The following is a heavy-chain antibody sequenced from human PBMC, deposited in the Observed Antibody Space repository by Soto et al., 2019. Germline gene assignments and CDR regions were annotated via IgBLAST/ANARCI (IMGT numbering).Heavy chain of an antibody. V-gene: IGHV5-51*01. D-gene: IGHD3-3*01. Sequence: GEPRQISCRVSGYDFKTNWFGWVRQLPGRGLEWVGIMYPGDSDTRYNPSLQGHVTLSVDVTVSTAFLQWRSLETSDTGMYFCARLPRDCNKTSCYYADHWGQGTQVTVSS. CDR3: ARLPRDCNKTSCYYADH. CDR2: MYPGDSDT. CDR1: GYDFKTNW. J-gene: IGHJ4*02.